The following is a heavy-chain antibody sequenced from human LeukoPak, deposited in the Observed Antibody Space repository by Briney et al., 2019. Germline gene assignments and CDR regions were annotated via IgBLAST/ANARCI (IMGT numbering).Heavy chain of an antibody. D-gene: IGHD2-2*01. J-gene: IGHJ4*02. CDR3: ARVAPRYCSSTSCRKARFDY. CDR2: INHSGST. CDR1: GGSFSGYY. Sequence: PSETLSLTCAVYGGSFSGYYWSWIRQPPGKGLEWIGEINHSGSTNYNPSLKSRVTISVETSKNQFSLKLSSVTAADTAVYYCARVAPRYCSSTSCRKARFDYWGQGTLVTVSS. V-gene: IGHV4-34*01.